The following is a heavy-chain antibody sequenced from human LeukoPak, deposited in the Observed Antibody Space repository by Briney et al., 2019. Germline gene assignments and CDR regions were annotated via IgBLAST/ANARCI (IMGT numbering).Heavy chain of an antibody. D-gene: IGHD3-16*01. V-gene: IGHV3-23*01. J-gene: IGHJ2*01. CDR2: ISGSGGST. Sequence: GGSLRLSCAASGFTFSSYAMSWVRQAPGKGLEWVSAISGSGGSTYYADSVKGRFTISRDNSKNTLYLQMNSLRAEDTAVYYCAKDWGPPTSPRYGYFDLWSRGTLVTVSS. CDR1: GFTFSSYA. CDR3: AKDWGPPTSPRYGYFDL.